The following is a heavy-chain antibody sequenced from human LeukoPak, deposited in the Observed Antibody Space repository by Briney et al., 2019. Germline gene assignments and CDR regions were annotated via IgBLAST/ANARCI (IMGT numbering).Heavy chain of an antibody. V-gene: IGHV3-23*01. CDR3: AKDSDYSYGYVADY. CDR1: GFTFSSYW. J-gene: IGHJ4*02. Sequence: PGGSLRLSCAASGFTFSSYWMSWVRQAPGKGLEWVSAISGSGGGTYYADSVKGRFTISRDNSKNTLYLQMNSLRAEDTAVYYCAKDSDYSYGYVADYWGQGTLVTVSS. CDR2: ISGSGGGT. D-gene: IGHD5-18*01.